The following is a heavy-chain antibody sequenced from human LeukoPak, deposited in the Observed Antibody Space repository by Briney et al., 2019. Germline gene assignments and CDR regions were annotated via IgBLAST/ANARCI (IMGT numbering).Heavy chain of an antibody. Sequence: PGGSLRLSCAASGFTFSSYAMSWVRQAPGKGLEWVSAISGSGGSTYYADSVNGRFTISRDNSKNTLYLQMNSLRAEDTAVYYCAKDQGNIVLMVYAHFDYWGQGTLVTVSS. CDR3: AKDQGNIVLMVYAHFDY. CDR1: GFTFSSYA. CDR2: ISGSGGST. D-gene: IGHD2-8*01. V-gene: IGHV3-23*01. J-gene: IGHJ4*02.